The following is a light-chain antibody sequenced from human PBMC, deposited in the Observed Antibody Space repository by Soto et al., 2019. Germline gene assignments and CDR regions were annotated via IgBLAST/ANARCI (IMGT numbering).Light chain of an antibody. J-gene: IGKJ1*01. CDR3: QQYGSSPPGT. V-gene: IGKV3-20*01. CDR1: QSVSSN. Sequence: EIVMTQSPATLSVSPGESATLSCRASQSVSSNLAWYQQKPGQAPRLLIYDASNRATGIPDRFSGSGSGTDFTLTISRLEPEDFAVYYCQQYGSSPPGTFGQGTKVDIK. CDR2: DAS.